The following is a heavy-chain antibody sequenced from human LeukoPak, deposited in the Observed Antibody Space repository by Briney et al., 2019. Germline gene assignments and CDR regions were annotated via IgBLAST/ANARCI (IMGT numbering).Heavy chain of an antibody. Sequence: ASVKVSCKASGYTFTSYGISWVRQAPGQGLEWMGWISAYNGNTNYAQKLQGRVTMTRDTSTSTVYMELSSLRSEDTAMYYCARGSRGGSCYSRLVCYGMDVWGQGTTVTVS. CDR3: ARGSRGGSCYSRLVCYGMDV. V-gene: IGHV1-18*01. D-gene: IGHD2-15*01. J-gene: IGHJ6*02. CDR2: ISAYNGNT. CDR1: GYTFTSYG.